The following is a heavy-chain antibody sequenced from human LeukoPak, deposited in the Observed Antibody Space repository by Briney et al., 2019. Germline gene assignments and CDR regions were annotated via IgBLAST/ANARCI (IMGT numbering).Heavy chain of an antibody. D-gene: IGHD1-26*01. V-gene: IGHV4-4*02. CDR2: VHLSGAT. CDR3: TRESGAFSPFGF. CDR1: GGSITTTNW. J-gene: IGHJ4*02. Sequence: SGTLSLTCAVSGGSITTTNWWSWVRQPPGKGLEWIGEVHLSGATNYNPSLESRVSMSIDKSKNHLSLEVTSVTAADTAIYYCTRESGAFSPFGFWGQGTLLTVSS.